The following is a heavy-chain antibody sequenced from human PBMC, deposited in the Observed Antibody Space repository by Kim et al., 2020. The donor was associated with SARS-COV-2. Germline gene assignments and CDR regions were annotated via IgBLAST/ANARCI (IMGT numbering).Heavy chain of an antibody. CDR3: ARELLVAGKRLGF. CDR2: IWNDGSDR. V-gene: IGHV3-33*01. CDR1: GFTFSNYG. D-gene: IGHD6-19*01. J-gene: IGHJ4*02. Sequence: GGSLRLSCAASGFTFSNYGMHWVRQAPGKGLEWVAVIWNDGSDRYHVDSVKGRFTISRDNSKNTLYLQMNSLRAEDTAVYFCARELLVAGKRLGFWGQGT.